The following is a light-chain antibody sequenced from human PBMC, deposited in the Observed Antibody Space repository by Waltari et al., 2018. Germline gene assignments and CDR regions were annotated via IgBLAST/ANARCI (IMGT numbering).Light chain of an antibody. J-gene: IGLJ2*01. CDR1: SSDIGGYNY. V-gene: IGLV2-11*01. Sequence: QAALTQPRSVSGSPGQSVTISCTGTSSDIGGYNYVSWYQQNPGTAPNLMIYEVSERRCGVYERVSGSKSGSTASLTISGLQAEDEADYYCSSYAGSNTHLLFGGGTRLTGL. CDR2: EVS. CDR3: SSYAGSNTHLL.